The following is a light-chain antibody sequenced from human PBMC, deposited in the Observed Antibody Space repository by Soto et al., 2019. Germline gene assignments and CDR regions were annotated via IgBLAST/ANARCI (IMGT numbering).Light chain of an antibody. Sequence: MFLTQSPGTLSLSPGERATLSCRASQTVSSYLTWYQQRPGQAPRLLIYGASKRATGIPDRFSGSGSGTDFTLTISRLEPEDFALDSCHQYGTSPITFGQGTRLEIK. CDR1: QTVSSY. J-gene: IGKJ5*01. CDR3: HQYGTSPIT. V-gene: IGKV3-20*01. CDR2: GAS.